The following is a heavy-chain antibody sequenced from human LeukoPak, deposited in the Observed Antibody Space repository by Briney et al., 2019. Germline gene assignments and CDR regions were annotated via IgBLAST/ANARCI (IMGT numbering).Heavy chain of an antibody. Sequence: GGSLRLSCAASGFTFTNYAMTWVRQAPGKGLVWVSRVNSDGSTTNYADSVKGRFTISRDNAENTLYMRMNSLRPEDTAVYYCARGYYSSSRFDSWGQGTLVTVSS. CDR2: VNSDGSTT. J-gene: IGHJ4*02. CDR1: GFTFTNYA. CDR3: ARGYYSSSRFDS. D-gene: IGHD6-13*01. V-gene: IGHV3-74*01.